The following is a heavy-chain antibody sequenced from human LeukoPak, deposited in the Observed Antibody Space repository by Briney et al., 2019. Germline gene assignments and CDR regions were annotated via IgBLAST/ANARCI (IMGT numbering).Heavy chain of an antibody. D-gene: IGHD4-23*01. CDR1: GFTFSRNA. V-gene: IGHV3-23*01. CDR3: AKGVYGGNSIRSYYYYYYMDV. J-gene: IGHJ6*03. Sequence: GGSLRLSCAASGFTFSRNAMSWVRQAPGKGLEWVSSISGSVSDTYYADSVKGRFTISRDNSKNTLYLQMNSLRAEDTAVYYCAKGVYGGNSIRSYYYYYYMDVWGKGTTVTVSS. CDR2: ISGSVSDT.